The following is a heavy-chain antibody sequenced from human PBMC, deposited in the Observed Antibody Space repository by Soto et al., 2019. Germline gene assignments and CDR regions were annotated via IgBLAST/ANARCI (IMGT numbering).Heavy chain of an antibody. CDR1: GFTFGDYT. Sequence: EVQLVESGGVVVRPGGSLRLSCAASGFTFGDYTMHWVRQAPGKGLEWVSFIDWDGGSTYYADSVKGRFTISRDNSKNSLYLQMIRLRTQDTSFYYCAKDIAGSGLYSLDYRGQGTLVTVSS. CDR3: AKDIAGSGLYSLDY. V-gene: IGHV3-43*01. CDR2: IDWDGGST. D-gene: IGHD6-19*01. J-gene: IGHJ4*02.